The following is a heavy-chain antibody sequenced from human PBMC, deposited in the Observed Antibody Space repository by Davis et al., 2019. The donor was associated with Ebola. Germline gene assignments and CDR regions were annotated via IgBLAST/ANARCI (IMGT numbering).Heavy chain of an antibody. J-gene: IGHJ5*02. V-gene: IGHV3-52*01. D-gene: IGHD6-19*01. CDR1: GFTFSSSW. Sequence: GESLKISCAASGFTFSSSWMHWVCQAPEKGLEWVADIKCDGSEKYYVDSVKGRLTISRDNAKNSLYLQVNSLRAEDMTVYYCVRSLGIAVAWSRGWFDPWGQGTLVTVSS. CDR2: IKCDGSEK. CDR3: VRSLGIAVAWSRGWFDP.